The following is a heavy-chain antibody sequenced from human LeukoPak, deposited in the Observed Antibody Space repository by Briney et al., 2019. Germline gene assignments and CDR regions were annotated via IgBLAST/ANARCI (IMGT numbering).Heavy chain of an antibody. CDR2: IRSKAYGGTT. CDR1: GFTFGDYA. D-gene: IGHD4-11*01. J-gene: IGHJ6*03. V-gene: IGHV3-49*04. CDR3: TKDDSSNNYYMDV. Sequence: GGSLRLSCTASGFTFGDYAMSWVREAPGKGLEWVGFIRSKAYGGTTEYAASVKGRFTISRDDSKSIAYLQMNSLKTEDTAVYYCTKDDSSNNYYMDVWGKGTTVTVSS.